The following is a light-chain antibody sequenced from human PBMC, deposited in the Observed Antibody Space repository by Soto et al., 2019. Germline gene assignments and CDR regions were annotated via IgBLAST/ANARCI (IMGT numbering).Light chain of an antibody. CDR1: SNDVGNYNL. Sequence: LTQPASLYGSPGQSIAISCTGTSNDVGNYNLVSWYQQHPGKAPKLMIYEVSKRPSGVSNRFSGSKSGNTASLTISGLQAEDEADYYCCSYVGSSTYVFATGTKVTVL. CDR2: EVS. J-gene: IGLJ1*01. V-gene: IGLV2-23*02. CDR3: CSYVGSSTYV.